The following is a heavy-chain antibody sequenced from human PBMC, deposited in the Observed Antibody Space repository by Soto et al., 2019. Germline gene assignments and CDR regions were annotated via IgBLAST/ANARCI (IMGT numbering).Heavy chain of an antibody. CDR3: ARGPICSNGVCYEGIFDY. CDR1: GFSFGTYS. D-gene: IGHD2-8*01. J-gene: IGHJ4*02. V-gene: IGHV3-21*01. Sequence: PEGSLRLSCAASGFSFGTYSLHWVRQAPGKGLEWVSSITSESSYIFYADSVRGRFTISRDNAKNSLYLQMNSLTVDDTAVYFCARGPICSNGVCYEGIFDYWGQGTLVTVSS. CDR2: ITSESSYI.